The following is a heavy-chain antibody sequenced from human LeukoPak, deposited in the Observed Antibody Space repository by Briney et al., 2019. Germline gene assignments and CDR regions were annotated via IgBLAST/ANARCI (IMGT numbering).Heavy chain of an antibody. CDR1: RYTFTSYD. CDR2: ISTYNGNT. CDR3: ARGSGSSSSGIDY. D-gene: IGHD6-6*01. J-gene: IGHJ4*02. Sequence: ASVKVSFKASRYTFTSYDISWVRQAPGQGLEWMGWISTYNGNTKHAQNLQDRGTLTTDTSTSTAYMELRSLRSDDTAVYYCARGSGSSSSGIDYWGQGTLVTVSS. V-gene: IGHV1-18*01.